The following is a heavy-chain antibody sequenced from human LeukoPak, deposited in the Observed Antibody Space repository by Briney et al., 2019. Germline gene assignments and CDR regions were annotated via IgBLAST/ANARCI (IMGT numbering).Heavy chain of an antibody. Sequence: PSETLSLTCTVSGGSISSYYWSWIRQPPGKGLEWIGYIYYSGSTNYNPSLKSRVTISVDTSKNQFSLKLSSVTAADTAVYYCARQGAWLGENWFDPWGQGTLVTVSS. CDR3: ARQGAWLGENWFDP. D-gene: IGHD6-19*01. CDR2: IYYSGST. J-gene: IGHJ5*02. V-gene: IGHV4-59*08. CDR1: GGSISSYY.